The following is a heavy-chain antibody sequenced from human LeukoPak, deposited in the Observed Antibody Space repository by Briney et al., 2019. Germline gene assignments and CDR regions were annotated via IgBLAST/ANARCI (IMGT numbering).Heavy chain of an antibody. CDR1: GFTFSSYG. V-gene: IGHV3-30*18. CDR3: AKDAWLVRSRYYFDY. Sequence: GRSLRLSCAASGFTFSSYGMHWVRQAPGKGLEWVAVISYDGSNKYYADSVKGRFTISRDNSKNTLYLQMNSLRAEDTAVYYCAKDAWLVRSRYYFDYWGQGTLVTVSS. D-gene: IGHD6-19*01. CDR2: ISYDGSNK. J-gene: IGHJ4*02.